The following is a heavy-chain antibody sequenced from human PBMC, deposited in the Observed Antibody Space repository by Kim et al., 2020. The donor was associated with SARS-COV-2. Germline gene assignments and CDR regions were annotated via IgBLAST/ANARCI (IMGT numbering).Heavy chain of an antibody. CDR1: GYTFTSYD. J-gene: IGHJ4*02. CDR3: ARYSIAVAGNDY. V-gene: IGHV1-8*01. D-gene: IGHD6-19*01. Sequence: ASVKVSCKASGYTFTSYDINWVRQATGQGLEWMGWMNPNSGNTGYAQKFQGRVTMTRNTSISTAYMELSSLRSEDTAVYYCARYSIAVAGNDYWGQGTLVTVSS. CDR2: MNPNSGNT.